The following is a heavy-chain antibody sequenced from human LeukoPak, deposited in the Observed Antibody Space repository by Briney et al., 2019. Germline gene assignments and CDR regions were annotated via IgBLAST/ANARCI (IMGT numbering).Heavy chain of an antibody. CDR3: ARQAATTKVAFDY. CDR2: IYYSGST. V-gene: IGHV4-39*01. D-gene: IGHD5-24*01. Sequence: SETLSPTCTVSGGSISSSSYYWGWIRQPPGKGLEWIGSIYYSGSTYYNPSLKSRVTISVDTSKNQFSLKLSSVTAADTAVSYCARQAATTKVAFDYWGQGTLVTVSS. CDR1: GGSISSSSYY. J-gene: IGHJ4*02.